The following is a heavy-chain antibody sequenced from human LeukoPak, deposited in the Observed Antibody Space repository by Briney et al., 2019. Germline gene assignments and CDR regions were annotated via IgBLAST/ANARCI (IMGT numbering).Heavy chain of an antibody. J-gene: IGHJ5*02. CDR3: ARDYGPEDIVVVVAAKRFDP. Sequence: GGSLRLSCAVSGFTLSNYAMSWVRQAPGKGLEWVSSISSSSSYIYYADSVKGRFTISRDNAKNSLYLQMNSLRAEDTAVYYCARDYGPEDIVVVVAAKRFDPWGQGTLVTVSS. CDR1: GFTLSNYA. CDR2: ISSSSSYI. D-gene: IGHD2-15*01. V-gene: IGHV3-21*01.